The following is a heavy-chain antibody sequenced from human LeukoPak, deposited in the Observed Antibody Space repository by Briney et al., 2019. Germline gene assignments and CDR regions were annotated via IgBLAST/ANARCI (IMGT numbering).Heavy chain of an antibody. CDR3: ARVLDV. J-gene: IGHJ6*04. CDR1: GLSFNTYA. Sequence: GGSLRLSCVLSGLSFNTYAMHWVRQAPGKGLEWVAAISYDESYTYYRDSVRGRFTISRDNSKNTMYLQMNSLRAEDTAMYYCARVLDVWGKGTTVTVSS. V-gene: IGHV3-30*04. CDR2: ISYDESYT.